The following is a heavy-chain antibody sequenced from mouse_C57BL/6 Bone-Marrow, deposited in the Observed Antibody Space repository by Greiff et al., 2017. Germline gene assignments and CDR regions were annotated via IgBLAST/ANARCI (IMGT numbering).Heavy chain of an antibody. D-gene: IGHD3-3*01. Sequence: EVKLMESGPGLVKPSQSLSLTCSVTGYSITSGYYWNWIRQFPGNKLEWMGYISYDGSNNYNPSLKNRITITRDTSKNQFFLKLNSGTTEDTATYYCARGRDGGFAYWGQGTLVTVSA. V-gene: IGHV3-6*01. CDR2: ISYDGSN. J-gene: IGHJ3*01. CDR1: GYSITSGYY. CDR3: ARGRDGGFAY.